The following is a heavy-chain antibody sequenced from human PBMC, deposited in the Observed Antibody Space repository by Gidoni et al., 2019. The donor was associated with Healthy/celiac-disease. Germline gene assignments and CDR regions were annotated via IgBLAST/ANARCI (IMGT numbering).Heavy chain of an antibody. CDR3: ARDYYYGSGSLDY. Sequence: QVQLQQWGAGLLKPSETLSLTCAVYGGSFSGYYWSWIRQPPGKGLEWIGEINHSGSTNYNPSLKSRVTISVDTSKNQFSLKLSSVTAADTAVYYCARDYYYGSGSLDYWGQGTLVTVSS. CDR1: GGSFSGYY. D-gene: IGHD3-10*01. J-gene: IGHJ4*02. CDR2: INHSGST. V-gene: IGHV4-34*01.